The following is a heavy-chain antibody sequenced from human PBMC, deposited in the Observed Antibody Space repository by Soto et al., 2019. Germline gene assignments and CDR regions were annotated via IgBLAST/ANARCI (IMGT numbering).Heavy chain of an antibody. J-gene: IGHJ5*02. D-gene: IGHD1-1*01. V-gene: IGHV4-59*12. CDR1: GDSITSYN. Sequence: PSETLSLTCTVSGDSITSYNWNWLRQPPGKGLEWIGYVYNSGSTYYNPSLKSRVTISVDRSKNQFSLKLSSVTAADTAVYYCARGEYNWNRGNWFDPWGQGTLVTVSS. CDR3: ARGEYNWNRGNWFDP. CDR2: VYNSGST.